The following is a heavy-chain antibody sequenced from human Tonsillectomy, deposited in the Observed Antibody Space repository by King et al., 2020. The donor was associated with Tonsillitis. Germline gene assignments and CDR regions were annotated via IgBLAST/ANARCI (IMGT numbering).Heavy chain of an antibody. CDR2: ISHIGST. D-gene: IGHD2/OR15-2a*01. V-gene: IGHV4-34*01. CDR1: GGSLSGDY. Sequence: VQLQQWGAGLLKPSETLSLTCAVFGGSLSGDYWSWIRQPPGKGLEWLGEISHIGSTNFNPSLKSRVTISVDTSKNQFSLSLSSVTAADSAVYYCARDPHGPFDYWGQGTLVTVSS. CDR3: ARDPHGPFDY. J-gene: IGHJ4*02.